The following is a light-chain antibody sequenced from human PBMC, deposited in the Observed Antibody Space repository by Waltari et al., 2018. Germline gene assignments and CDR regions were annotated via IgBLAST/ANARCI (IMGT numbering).Light chain of an antibody. Sequence: DIQMPQSPSSVSASVGDRVTLTFRASQGISSWLAWYQQKPGKPPKLLIYAASSLQSGVPSRFSGSGSGTDFTLTISSLQPEDVAVYYCHHYYIPPLTFGQGTRLEI. J-gene: IGKJ5*01. CDR3: HHYYIPPLT. V-gene: IGKV1-12*01. CDR2: AAS. CDR1: QGISSW.